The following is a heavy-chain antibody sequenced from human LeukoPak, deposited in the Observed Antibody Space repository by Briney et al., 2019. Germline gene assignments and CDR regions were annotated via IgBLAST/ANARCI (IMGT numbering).Heavy chain of an antibody. D-gene: IGHD6-13*01. CDR1: GFTFSSYA. Sequence: GGSLRLSCAASGFTFSSYAMHWVRQAPGKGLEWVAIVSYDGRSKHHADSVKGRFTISKDNSKNRLYLQMNSLRTEDTAVYFCARGGQQMSDAMDVWGQGTTVTVSS. CDR2: VSYDGRSK. V-gene: IGHV3-30*04. CDR3: ARGGQQMSDAMDV. J-gene: IGHJ6*02.